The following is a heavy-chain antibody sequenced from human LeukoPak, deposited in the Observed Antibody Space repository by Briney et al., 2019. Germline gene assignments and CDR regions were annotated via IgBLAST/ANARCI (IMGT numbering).Heavy chain of an antibody. D-gene: IGHD4-23*01. V-gene: IGHV1-69*05. CDR2: IIPIFGTA. J-gene: IGHJ4*02. Sequence: PVKVSCKASGGTFSSYAISWVRQAPGQGLEWMGGIIPIFGTANYAQKFQGRVTITTDESTSTAYMGLSSLRSEDTAVYYCARSRVTPRYFDYWGQGTLVTVSS. CDR1: GGTFSSYA. CDR3: ARSRVTPRYFDY.